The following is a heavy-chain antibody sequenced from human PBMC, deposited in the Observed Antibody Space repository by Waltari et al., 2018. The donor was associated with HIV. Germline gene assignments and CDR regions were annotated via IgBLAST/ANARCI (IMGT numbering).Heavy chain of an antibody. J-gene: IGHJ4*02. CDR1: GDSISNRNYY. Sequence: QLQLHESGPGLVKPSETLSLTCTVSGDSISNRNYYWGWVRQSPEKGLEWIASFYHSGATLYNPSLKSRVTISVDTSKSQFSLEVTPVTAADTALYYCARLSIFFGAGFFDSWGQGVLVTVS. CDR3: ARLSIFFGAGFFDS. CDR2: FYHSGAT. D-gene: IGHD3-10*01. V-gene: IGHV4-39*01.